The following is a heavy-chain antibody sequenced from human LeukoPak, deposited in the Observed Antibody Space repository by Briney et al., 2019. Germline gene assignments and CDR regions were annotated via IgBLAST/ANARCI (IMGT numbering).Heavy chain of an antibody. Sequence: SETLSLTCTVSGGSISSYYWSWIRQPPGKGLEWIGYIYYSGSTNYNPSLRSRVTISVDTSKNQFFLNLSSVTAADTAVYYRARGDSGWSADFDYWGQGTLVTVSS. CDR3: ARGDSGWSADFDY. J-gene: IGHJ4*02. D-gene: IGHD6-19*01. V-gene: IGHV4-59*01. CDR2: IYYSGST. CDR1: GGSISSYY.